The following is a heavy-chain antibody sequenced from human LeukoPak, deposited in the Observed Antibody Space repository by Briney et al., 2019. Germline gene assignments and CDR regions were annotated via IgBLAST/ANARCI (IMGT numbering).Heavy chain of an antibody. D-gene: IGHD2-2*01. V-gene: IGHV5-51*01. CDR1: GYSFTSYW. CDR3: ARRGDCSSTSCYDFDY. Sequence: GESLKISCKGSGYSFTSYWIGWVRQMPGKGLEWVGIIYPGDSDTRYSPSFQGQVTISADKSISTAYLQWSSLKASDTAMYYCARRGDCSSTSCYDFDYWGQGTLVTVSS. J-gene: IGHJ4*02. CDR2: IYPGDSDT.